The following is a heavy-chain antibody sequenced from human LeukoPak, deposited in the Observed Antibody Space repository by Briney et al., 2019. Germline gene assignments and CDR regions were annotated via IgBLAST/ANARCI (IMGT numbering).Heavy chain of an antibody. J-gene: IGHJ4*02. CDR2: INHSGST. CDR1: GGSFSGYY. Sequence: PSETLSLTCAVYGGSFSGYYWSWIRQPPGKGLEWIGEINHSGSTNYNPSLKSRVTISVDTSKNQFSLKLSSVTAADTAVYYCARESPPDDYWGQGTLVTVSS. CDR3: ARESPPDDY. V-gene: IGHV4-34*01.